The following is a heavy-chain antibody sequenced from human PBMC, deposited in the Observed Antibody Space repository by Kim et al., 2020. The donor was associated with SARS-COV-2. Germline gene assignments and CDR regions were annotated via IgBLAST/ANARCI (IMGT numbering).Heavy chain of an antibody. Sequence: GGSLRLSCTASGFTFINNWMSWVRQAPGKGLEWVARIQLDGSEISYVDSMKGRFTISRDNAKNSLYLEMNSLRVEDTAIYYCVKDMSATSWGQGTLVTVSS. V-gene: IGHV3-7*03. CDR3: VKDMSATS. D-gene: IGHD1-1*01. CDR1: GFTFINNW. CDR2: IQLDGSEI. J-gene: IGHJ5*02.